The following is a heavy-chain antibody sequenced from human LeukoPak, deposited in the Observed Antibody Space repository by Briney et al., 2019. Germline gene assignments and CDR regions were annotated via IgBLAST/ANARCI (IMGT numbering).Heavy chain of an antibody. CDR1: GFTFSSYG. CDR3: AKGPHFTMVRGVTFLDY. Sequence: PGRSLRLSCAASGFTFSSYGMHWVRQAPGKGLEWVAVISYDGSNKYYADSVKGRFTISRDNSKNTLYLQMNSLRAEDTAVYYCAKGPHFTMVRGVTFLDYWGQGTLVTVSS. V-gene: IGHV3-30*18. D-gene: IGHD3-10*01. J-gene: IGHJ4*02. CDR2: ISYDGSNK.